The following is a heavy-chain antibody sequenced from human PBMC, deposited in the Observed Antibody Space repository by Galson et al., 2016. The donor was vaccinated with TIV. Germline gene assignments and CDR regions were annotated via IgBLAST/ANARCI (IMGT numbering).Heavy chain of an antibody. V-gene: IGHV5-51*01. Sequence: SGAEVKKPGESLKISCKASGYRFTNHWIGWARQMPGKGLEWMGVIYPGDSDTRYSPSFQGQVTISADKSSSTAHLQWSSLKASDTAMYYCARLEGYDDSASDYWGQGTLVTVSS. D-gene: IGHD3-22*01. CDR3: ARLEGYDDSASDY. J-gene: IGHJ4*02. CDR1: GYRFTNHW. CDR2: IYPGDSDT.